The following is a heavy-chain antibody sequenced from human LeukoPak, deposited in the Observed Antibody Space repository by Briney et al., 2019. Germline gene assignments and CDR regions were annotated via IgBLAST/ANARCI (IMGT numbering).Heavy chain of an antibody. CDR1: GGSISSYY. J-gene: IGHJ6*03. D-gene: IGHD3-10*01. Sequence: SETLSLTCTVSGGSISSYYWSWIRQSPGKGLEWIGYIHYTGNTNYNPSLKSRVTISVDTSKNQFSLRLSFVTAADTAVYYCARLEEGYGSGRRENYYYYYMDVWGKGRTVTISS. V-gene: IGHV4-59*01. CDR2: IHYTGNT. CDR3: ARLEEGYGSGRRENYYYYYMDV.